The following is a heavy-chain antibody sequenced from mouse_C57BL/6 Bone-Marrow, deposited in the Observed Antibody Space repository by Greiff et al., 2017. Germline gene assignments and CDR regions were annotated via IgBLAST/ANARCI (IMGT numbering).Heavy chain of an antibody. CDR3: RRSMATGPYFDV. V-gene: IGHV1-39*01. Sequence: EVQLQQSGPELVKPGASVKISCKASGYSFTDYNMNWVKQSNGKSLEWIGVINPNYGTTSYNQKLKGKATLTVDQSSSTAYMQLNSLTSEDSAVYCCRRSMATGPYFDVWGTGTTVTVSS. CDR2: INPNYGTT. D-gene: IGHD1-2*01. J-gene: IGHJ1*03. CDR1: GYSFTDYN.